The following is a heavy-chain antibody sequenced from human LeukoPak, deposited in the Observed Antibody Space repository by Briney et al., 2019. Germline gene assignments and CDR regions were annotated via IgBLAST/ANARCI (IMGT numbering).Heavy chain of an antibody. V-gene: IGHV1-69*13. J-gene: IGHJ4*02. Sequence: SVKVSCKASGGTFSSYAISWVRQAPGQGLEWMGGIIPIFGTANYARKFQGRVTITADESTSTAYMELSSLRSEDTAVYYCARGGIQLWSPFDYWGQGTLVTVSS. CDR1: GGTFSSYA. D-gene: IGHD5-18*01. CDR3: ARGGIQLWSPFDY. CDR2: IIPIFGTA.